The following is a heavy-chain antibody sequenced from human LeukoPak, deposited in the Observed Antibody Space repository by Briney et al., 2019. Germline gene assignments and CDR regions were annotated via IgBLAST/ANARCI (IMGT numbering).Heavy chain of an antibody. J-gene: IGHJ4*02. Sequence: GRSLRLSCAASGFTFSSYGMHWVRQAPGKGLEWVAVTWYDGSNKYYADSVKGRFTISRDNSKNTLYLQMNSLRAEDTAVYYCARNQYYYDSSGYSPLSYYFDYWGQGTLVTVSS. CDR2: TWYDGSNK. V-gene: IGHV3-33*01. CDR3: ARNQYYYDSSGYSPLSYYFDY. D-gene: IGHD3-22*01. CDR1: GFTFSSYG.